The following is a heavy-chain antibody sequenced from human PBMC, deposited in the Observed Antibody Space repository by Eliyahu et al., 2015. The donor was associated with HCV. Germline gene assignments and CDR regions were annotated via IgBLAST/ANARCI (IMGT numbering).Heavy chain of an antibody. V-gene: IGHV3-30*18. CDR2: IXXDEKNK. Sequence: VHLVESGGGVVQPGESLRLSCVASGFTFRSFGMHWVRQAPGKGLGWVAVIXXDEKNKTYGDSVKGRFTISRDNSRNMVYLQMNSLRPDDTAMYYCAKDFALAFDYWGQGSLVTVSS. CDR1: GFTFRSFG. CDR3: AKDFALAFDY. D-gene: IGHD5-12*01. J-gene: IGHJ4*02.